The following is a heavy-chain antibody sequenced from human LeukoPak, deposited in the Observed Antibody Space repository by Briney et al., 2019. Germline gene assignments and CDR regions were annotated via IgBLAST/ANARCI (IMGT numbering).Heavy chain of an antibody. Sequence: ASVKVSCKPSGYTFTGYYIQWVRQAPGQGLEWMGWINPQSGGTNYAQKFQGRVTMTRDTSISTAYMELSRLRSDDTAVYYCARGVVAATFYYYMDVCGKGTTVTVSS. D-gene: IGHD2-15*01. V-gene: IGHV1-2*02. J-gene: IGHJ6*03. CDR2: INPQSGGT. CDR3: ARGVVAATFYYYMDV. CDR1: GYTFTGYY.